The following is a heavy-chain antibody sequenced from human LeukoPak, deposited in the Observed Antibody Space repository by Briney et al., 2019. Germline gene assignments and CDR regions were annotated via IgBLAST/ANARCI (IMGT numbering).Heavy chain of an antibody. CDR2: INPNSGGT. D-gene: IGHD5-12*01. J-gene: IGHJ4*02. CDR1: GYTFTGYY. V-gene: IGHV1-2*02. Sequence: ASVKVSCKASGYTFTGYYMHWVRQAPGQGLEWMGWINPNSGGTNYAQKFQGRVTMTRDTSISTAYMELSSLRSEDTAVYYCARPTTLYSGYDFAFDYWGQGTLVTVSS. CDR3: ARPTTLYSGYDFAFDY.